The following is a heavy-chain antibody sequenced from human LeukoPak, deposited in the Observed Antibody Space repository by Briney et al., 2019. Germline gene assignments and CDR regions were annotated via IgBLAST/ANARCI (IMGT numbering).Heavy chain of an antibody. Sequence: ASVKVSCKASGYTFTSYYMHWVRQAPGQGLEWMGIINPSGGSTSYAQKFQGRVTMTRDTSTSTAYMELRSLRSDDTAVYYCARDDKVGATDYWGQGTLVTVSS. J-gene: IGHJ4*02. CDR2: INPSGGST. CDR1: GYTFTSYY. V-gene: IGHV1-46*01. CDR3: ARDDKVGATDY. D-gene: IGHD1-26*01.